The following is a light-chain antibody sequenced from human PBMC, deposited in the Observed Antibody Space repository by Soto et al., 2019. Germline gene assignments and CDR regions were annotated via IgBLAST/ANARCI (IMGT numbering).Light chain of an antibody. J-gene: IGLJ2*01. CDR3: SSYTSSGTVV. V-gene: IGLV2-14*01. CDR1: SSDVGGYNY. Sequence: QSALTQPASVSGSPGQSITISCTGTSSDVGGYNYVSWYQQHPGKAPKLMICEVTNRPSGVSNRFSGSKSANTASLTISGLQAEYVADYYCSSYTSSGTVVFVGGTKLTVL. CDR2: EVT.